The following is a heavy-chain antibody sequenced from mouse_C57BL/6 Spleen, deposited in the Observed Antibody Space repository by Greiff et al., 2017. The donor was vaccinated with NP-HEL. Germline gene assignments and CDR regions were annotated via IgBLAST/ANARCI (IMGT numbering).Heavy chain of an antibody. CDR3: VLNWDETY. Sequence: VQLQQSGAELARPGASVKLSCKASGYTFTSYGISWVKQRTGQGLEWIGEIYPRSGNTYYNEKFKGKATLTADKSSSTAYMELRSLTSEDSAVYFCVLNWDETYWGQGTLVTVSA. CDR2: IYPRSGNT. J-gene: IGHJ3*01. V-gene: IGHV1-81*01. CDR1: GYTFTSYG. D-gene: IGHD4-1*01.